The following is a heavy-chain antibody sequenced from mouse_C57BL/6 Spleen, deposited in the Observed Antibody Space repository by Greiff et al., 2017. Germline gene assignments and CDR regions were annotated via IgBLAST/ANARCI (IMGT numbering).Heavy chain of an antibody. V-gene: IGHV1-52*01. J-gene: IGHJ4*01. Sequence: QVHVKQPGAELVRPGSSVKLSCKASGYTFTSYWMHWVKQRPIQGLEWIGNIDPSDSETHYNQKFKDKATLTVDKSSSTAYMQLSSLTSEDSAVYYCAILLGDYYAMDYWGQGTSVTVSS. D-gene: IGHD1-1*01. CDR2: IDPSDSET. CDR1: GYTFTSYW. CDR3: AILLGDYYAMDY.